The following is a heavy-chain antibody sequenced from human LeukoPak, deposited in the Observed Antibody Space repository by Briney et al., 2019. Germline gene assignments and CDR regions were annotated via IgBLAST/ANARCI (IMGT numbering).Heavy chain of an antibody. CDR3: ARDGRSRFLELLNY. V-gene: IGHV3-21*01. CDR2: ISSSSSYI. D-gene: IGHD3-3*01. CDR1: GFTFSSYS. Sequence: GGSLRLSCAASGFTFSSYSMNWVRQAPGKGLEWVSSISSSSSYIYYADSVKGRFTISRDNAKNSLYLQMNSLRAEDTAVYYCARDGRSRFLELLNYWGQGTLVTVSS. J-gene: IGHJ4*02.